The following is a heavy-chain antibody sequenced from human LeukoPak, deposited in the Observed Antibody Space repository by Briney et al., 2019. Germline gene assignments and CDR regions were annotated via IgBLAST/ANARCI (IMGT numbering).Heavy chain of an antibody. Sequence: TLSLTCTVSGGSVSSGSHYWSWIRQPPGKALEWLALIYWDDDKRYSPSLKSRLTITKDTSKNQVVLTMTNMDPVDTATYYCAHSTSVYYYYGMDVWGQGTTVTVSS. CDR3: AHSTSVYYYYGMDV. J-gene: IGHJ6*02. CDR2: IYWDDDK. D-gene: IGHD3-16*01. V-gene: IGHV2-5*08. CDR1: GGSVSSGSHY.